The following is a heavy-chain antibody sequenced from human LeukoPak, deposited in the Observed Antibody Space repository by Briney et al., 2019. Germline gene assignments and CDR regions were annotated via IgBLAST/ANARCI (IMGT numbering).Heavy chain of an antibody. CDR2: IFYTGST. Sequence: SETLSLTCTVSGGSISTYYWSWIRQPPGKGLEWLGYIFYTGSTNYDPSLKSRVTMSIDTSKNQFSLKLSSVTAADTAVYYCTRTYSSSSIDYWGQGALVTVSS. J-gene: IGHJ4*02. CDR3: TRTYSSSSIDY. V-gene: IGHV4-59*01. CDR1: GGSISTYY. D-gene: IGHD6-6*01.